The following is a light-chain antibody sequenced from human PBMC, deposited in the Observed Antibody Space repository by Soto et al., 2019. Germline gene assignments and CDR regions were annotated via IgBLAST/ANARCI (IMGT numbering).Light chain of an antibody. V-gene: IGKV1-39*01. CDR2: AAS. Sequence: DIQMTQSPSSLSASVGARVTITCRASQSISSYLNWYQQKPGKAPKLLIYAASSLQSGVPSRFSGSGSGTDFTLTISSLQPEDFATYYCQQSYSTPYTFGQGTELEIK. CDR1: QSISSY. CDR3: QQSYSTPYT. J-gene: IGKJ2*01.